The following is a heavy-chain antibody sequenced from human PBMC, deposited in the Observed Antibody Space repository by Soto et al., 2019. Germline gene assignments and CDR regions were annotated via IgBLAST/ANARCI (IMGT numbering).Heavy chain of an antibody. CDR2: IYSGGST. Sequence: EVQLVETGGGLIQPGGSLRLSCAASGFTVSSNYMSWVRQAPGKGLEWVSVIYSGGSTYYADSVKGRFTISRDNSNNTLYLQMNSLRAEDTAVYYCARGDCANDVCGLFDYWGQGTLVTVCS. J-gene: IGHJ4*02. CDR3: ARGDCANDVCGLFDY. D-gene: IGHD2-8*01. V-gene: IGHV3-53*02. CDR1: GFTVSSNY.